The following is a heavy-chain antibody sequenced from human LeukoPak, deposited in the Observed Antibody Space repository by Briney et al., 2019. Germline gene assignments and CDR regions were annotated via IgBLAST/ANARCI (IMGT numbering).Heavy chain of an antibody. CDR2: ISSSSSYI. CDR1: GFTFSSYN. Sequence: PGGSLRLSCVASGFTFSSYNLNWVRQAPGKGLEWVSSISSSSSYIYYADSVKGRFTISRDNAKDALYLQMNSLRAEDTAVYYCARLYCSGGSCYIPQGDNYFDYWGQGTLVTVSS. CDR3: ARLYCSGGSCYIPQGDNYFDY. V-gene: IGHV3-21*01. J-gene: IGHJ4*02. D-gene: IGHD2-15*01.